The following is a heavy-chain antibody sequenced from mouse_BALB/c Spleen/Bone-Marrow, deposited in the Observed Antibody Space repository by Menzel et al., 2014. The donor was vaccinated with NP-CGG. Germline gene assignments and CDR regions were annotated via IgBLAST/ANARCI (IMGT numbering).Heavy chain of an antibody. CDR2: IDTSDSYT. CDR3: ARSDYRYDPFAY. Sequence: VQLQQSGAELVMPGASVKMSCKASGYTFTDYWMHWVKQRPGQGLEWIGAIDTSDSYTSYNQKFKGKATLTVDGSSSTAYMQLSSLTSEDSAVYYCARSDYRYDPFAYWGQGTLVTVSA. J-gene: IGHJ3*01. CDR1: GYTFTDYW. V-gene: IGHV1-69*01. D-gene: IGHD2-14*01.